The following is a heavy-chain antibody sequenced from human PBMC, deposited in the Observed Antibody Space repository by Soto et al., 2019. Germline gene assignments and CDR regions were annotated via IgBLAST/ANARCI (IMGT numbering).Heavy chain of an antibody. CDR3: ARLVPAAILNIAWFDP. Sequence: SETLSLTCTVSGGSISSYYWSWIRQPPGKGLEWIGYIYYSGSTNYNPSLKSRVTISVDTSKNQFSLKLSSVTAADTAVYYCARLVPAAILNIAWFDPWGQGTLVSVS. CDR1: GGSISSYY. J-gene: IGHJ5*02. V-gene: IGHV4-59*08. D-gene: IGHD2-2*01. CDR2: IYYSGST.